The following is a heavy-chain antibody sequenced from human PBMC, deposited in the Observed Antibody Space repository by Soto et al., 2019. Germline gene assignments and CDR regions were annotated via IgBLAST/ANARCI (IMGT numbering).Heavy chain of an antibody. J-gene: IGHJ6*02. CDR2: IWYDGSNK. CDR3: ARGGYCSSTSCYTYYYYGMDV. D-gene: IGHD2-2*02. CDR1: GFTFSSYG. V-gene: IGHV3-33*01. Sequence: GGSLRLSRAASGFTFSSYGMHWVRQAPGKGLEWVAVIWYDGSNKYYVDSVKGRFTISRDNSKNTLYLQMNSLRAEDTAVYYCARGGYCSSTSCYTYYYYGMDVWGQGTTVTVSS.